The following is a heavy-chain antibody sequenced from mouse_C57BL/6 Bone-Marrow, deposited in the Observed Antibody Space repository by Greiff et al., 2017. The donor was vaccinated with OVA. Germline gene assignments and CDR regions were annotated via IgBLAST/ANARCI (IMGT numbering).Heavy chain of an antibody. V-gene: IGHV3-6*01. CDR1: GYSITSGYY. J-gene: IGHJ2*01. CDR3: ARIPLYYGSSYDYFDY. CDR2: ISYDGSN. D-gene: IGHD1-1*01. Sequence: EVQLQESGPGLVKPSQSLSLTCSVTGYSITSGYYWNWIRQFPGNKLEWMGYISYDGSNNYNPSLKNRISITRDTSKNQFFLKLNSVTTEDTATYYCARIPLYYGSSYDYFDYWGQGTTLTVSS.